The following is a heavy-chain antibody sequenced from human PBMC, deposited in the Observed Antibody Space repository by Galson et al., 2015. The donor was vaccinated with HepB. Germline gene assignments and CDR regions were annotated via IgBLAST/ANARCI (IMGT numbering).Heavy chain of an antibody. CDR1: GYTFTSFY. CDR3: ATEGGSYSFDY. V-gene: IGHV1-46*01. J-gene: IGHJ4*02. CDR2: INPSRGST. D-gene: IGHD1-26*01. Sequence: SVKVSCKATGYTFTSFYMHWVRQAPGQGLEWMGIINPSRGSTTYAQKFQGRVTMTRDTSTSTVYMELSSLRSEDTAVYYCATEGGSYSFDYWGQGTLVTVSS.